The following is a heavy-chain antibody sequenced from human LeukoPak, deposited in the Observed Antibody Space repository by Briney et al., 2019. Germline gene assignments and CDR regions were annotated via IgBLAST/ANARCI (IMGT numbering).Heavy chain of an antibody. D-gene: IGHD3-22*01. CDR1: GFTFSSYH. Sequence: GSLRLSCAASGFTFSSYHMNWGRQAPGKGLEWVSAISGSGGSTYYAYSVKGRFTISRDNSKNTLYLQMNSLRAEDTAVYYCYIPYYDTSAYKGYWGQGTLVTVSS. J-gene: IGHJ4*02. CDR2: ISGSGGST. CDR3: YIPYYDTSAYKGY. V-gene: IGHV3-23*01.